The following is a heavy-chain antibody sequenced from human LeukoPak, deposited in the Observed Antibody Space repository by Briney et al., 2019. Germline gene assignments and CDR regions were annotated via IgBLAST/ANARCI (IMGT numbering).Heavy chain of an antibody. CDR2: ISSSGDST. CDR1: GFTFSFYA. Sequence: AGGSLRLSCAASGFTFSFYAMSWVCQAPGKGLEWVSAISSSGDSTYYTDSARGRFTISRDNSNNTLFLQMNSLRADDTAVYYCASVEWFGDLTFEGWGRGTLVTVSS. CDR3: ASVEWFGDLTFEG. V-gene: IGHV3-23*01. J-gene: IGHJ4*02. D-gene: IGHD3-10*01.